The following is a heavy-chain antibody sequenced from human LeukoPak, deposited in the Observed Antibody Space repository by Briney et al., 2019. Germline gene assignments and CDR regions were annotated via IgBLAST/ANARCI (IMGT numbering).Heavy chain of an antibody. Sequence: GSSVKVSCKASGGTFSSYAICWVRQAPGQGLEWMGGIMTIFGSANYAQKFQGRLTITADESTSTTYMELSSLRSEDTAVYYCARVSYYGSGSSRYYYYYMDVWGKGTTVTISS. CDR2: IMTIFGSA. J-gene: IGHJ6*03. CDR3: ARVSYYGSGSSRYYYYYMDV. D-gene: IGHD3-10*01. V-gene: IGHV1-69*01. CDR1: GGTFSSYA.